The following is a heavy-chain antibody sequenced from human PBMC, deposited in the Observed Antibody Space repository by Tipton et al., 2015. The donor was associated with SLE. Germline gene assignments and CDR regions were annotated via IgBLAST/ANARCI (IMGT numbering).Heavy chain of an antibody. J-gene: IGHJ6*03. Sequence: SLRLSCAASGFTFSSYSMNWVRQAPGKGLEWVSSISSSSSYIYYADSVKGRFTISRDNAKNSLYLQMNSLRAEDTAVYYCARDPGWGNYYYYYMDVWGKETTVTVSS. V-gene: IGHV3-21*03. CDR1: GFTFSSYS. D-gene: IGHD7-27*01. CDR2: ISSSSSYI. CDR3: ARDPGWGNYYYYYMDV.